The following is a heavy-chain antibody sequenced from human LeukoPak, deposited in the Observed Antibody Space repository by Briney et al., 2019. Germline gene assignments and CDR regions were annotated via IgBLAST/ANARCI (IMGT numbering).Heavy chain of an antibody. CDR1: GGSISSSSYY. D-gene: IGHD3-10*01. Sequence: SETLSLTCTVSGGSISSSSYYWGWIRQPPGKGLEWIGSIYYSGSTYYNPSLKSRVTISVDRSKNQFSLKLSSVTAADTAVYYCARAVRGVISAGYYFDYWGQGTLVTVSS. V-gene: IGHV4-39*07. CDR3: ARAVRGVISAGYYFDY. J-gene: IGHJ4*02. CDR2: IYYSGST.